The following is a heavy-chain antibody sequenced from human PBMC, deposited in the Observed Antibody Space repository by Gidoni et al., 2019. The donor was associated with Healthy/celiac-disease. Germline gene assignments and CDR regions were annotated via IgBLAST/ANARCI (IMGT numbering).Heavy chain of an antibody. J-gene: IGHJ4*02. V-gene: IGHV3-49*04. CDR3: TRVGAGSSGSYPLFDY. D-gene: IGHD1-26*01. Sequence: EVQLVESGGGLVQPGRSLRLSCTASGFTFGDYAMSWVRQAPGKGLEWVGFIRSKAYGGTTEYAASVKGRFTISRDDSKSIAYLQMNSLKTEDTAVYYCTRVGAGSSGSYPLFDYWGQGTLVTVSS. CDR1: GFTFGDYA. CDR2: IRSKAYGGTT.